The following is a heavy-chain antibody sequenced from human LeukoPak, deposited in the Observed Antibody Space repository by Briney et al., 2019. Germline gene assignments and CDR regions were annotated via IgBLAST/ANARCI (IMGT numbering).Heavy chain of an antibody. CDR2: MYYSGST. Sequence: SETLSLTCSVSGGSISNYYWSWLRQPPGKGLEWIGSMYYSGSTNYNPSLKSRATISEDTSKKQFSLKLSSVTAADTAVYYCARAGYDTSGFWYFDLWGRGTLVTVSS. J-gene: IGHJ2*01. V-gene: IGHV4-59*01. D-gene: IGHD3-22*01. CDR1: GGSISNYY. CDR3: ARAGYDTSGFWYFDL.